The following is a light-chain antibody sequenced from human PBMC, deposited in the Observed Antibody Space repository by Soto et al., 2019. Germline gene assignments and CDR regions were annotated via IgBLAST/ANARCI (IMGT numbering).Light chain of an antibody. J-gene: IGLJ1*01. CDR2: DVS. V-gene: IGLV2-14*03. CDR1: SSDVGGYNY. CDR3: SSYTSSSLHV. Sequence: SVLPQPAYVSGSPGESITISCPGTSSDVGGYNYVSWYQQHPGKAPKLMIYDVSNRPSGVSNRFSGSKSGNTASLTISGLQAEDEADYYCSSYTSSSLHVFGTGTKVTVL.